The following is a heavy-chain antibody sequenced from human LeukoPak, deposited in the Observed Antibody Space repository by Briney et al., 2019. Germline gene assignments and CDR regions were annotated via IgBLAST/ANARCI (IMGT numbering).Heavy chain of an antibody. Sequence: PSETLSLTCTVSGGSISSYYWSWIRQPPGKGLEWIGYIYYSGSTNYNPSLKSRVTISVDTSKNQFSLKLSSVTAADTAVYYCARDSGWFGEWGQGNLVTVSS. V-gene: IGHV4-59*01. J-gene: IGHJ4*02. D-gene: IGHD3-10*01. CDR1: GGSISSYY. CDR2: IYYSGST. CDR3: ARDSGWFGE.